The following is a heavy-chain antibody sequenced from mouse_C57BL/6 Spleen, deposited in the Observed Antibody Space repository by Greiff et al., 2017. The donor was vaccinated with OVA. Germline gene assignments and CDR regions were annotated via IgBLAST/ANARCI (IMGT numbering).Heavy chain of an antibody. D-gene: IGHD2-2*01. CDR1: GYTFTDYY. V-gene: IGHV1-76*01. J-gene: IGHJ2*01. CDR2: IYPGSGNT. CDR3: ARCGYDAHYFDY. Sequence: QVQLQQSGAELVRPGASVKLSCKASGYTFTDYYINWVKQRPGQGLEWIARIYPGSGNTYYNEKFKGKATLTAEKSSSTAYMQLSSLTSEDSAVYFCARCGYDAHYFDYWGQGTTLTVSS.